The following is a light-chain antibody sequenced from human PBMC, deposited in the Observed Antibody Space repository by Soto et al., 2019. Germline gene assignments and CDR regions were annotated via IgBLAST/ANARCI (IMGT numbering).Light chain of an antibody. V-gene: IGKV3-20*01. Sequence: EIVLTQSPGTLSSSPGERATLSCRASQTVTSNYLAWYQQKPGQAPRLLIYGASSRATGIPDRFSGSGSGTDFTLTISRLEPEDFAVYYCHQYDSWTFGQGTKVDIK. J-gene: IGKJ1*01. CDR1: QTVTSNY. CDR3: HQYDSWT. CDR2: GAS.